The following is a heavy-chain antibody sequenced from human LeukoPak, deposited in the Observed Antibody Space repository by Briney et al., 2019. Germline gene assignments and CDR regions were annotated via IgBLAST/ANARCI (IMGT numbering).Heavy chain of an antibody. CDR2: INPYSGGT. V-gene: IGHV1-2*02. CDR1: GYSFTGYY. Sequence: ASVKVSCKASGYSFTGYYMHWVRQAPGQGLEWMGWINPYSGGTNYAQKFQGRVTITRDTSISTAYMELSRLRSDDTAVYYCARVVGATTDYYMDVWGKGTTVTVSS. D-gene: IGHD1-26*01. CDR3: ARVVGATTDYYMDV. J-gene: IGHJ6*03.